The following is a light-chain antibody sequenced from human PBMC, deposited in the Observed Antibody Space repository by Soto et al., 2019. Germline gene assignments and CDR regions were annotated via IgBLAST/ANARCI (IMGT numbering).Light chain of an antibody. J-gene: IGLJ1*01. Sequence: QSALTQPASVSGSPGQSITISCIGSSSDVGGYNYVSWYQHHPGRVPKPMIFEVSDRPSGVSSRFSGSKSGNTAYLTISGLQAEDEADYYCSSYAGSNIYVFGTGTKVTVL. CDR3: SSYAGSNIYV. CDR1: SSDVGGYNY. CDR2: EVS. V-gene: IGLV2-14*01.